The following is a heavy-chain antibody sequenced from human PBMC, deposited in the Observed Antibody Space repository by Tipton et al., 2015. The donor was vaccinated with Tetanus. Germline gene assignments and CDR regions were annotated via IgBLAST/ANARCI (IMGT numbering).Heavy chain of an antibody. CDR1: GFTFSTYP. D-gene: IGHD3-10*01. CDR3: ARDSNHYYGSAYFDY. J-gene: IGHJ4*02. Sequence: SLRLSCAASGFTFSTYPMHWVRQAPGKGLEWVAVLSYDGSNPYHAVSAKGRFTISRDNSKNTLFLQMSSLRAEDTAVYYCARDSNHYYGSAYFDYWGQGTLVTVSS. V-gene: IGHV3-30*04. CDR2: LSYDGSNP.